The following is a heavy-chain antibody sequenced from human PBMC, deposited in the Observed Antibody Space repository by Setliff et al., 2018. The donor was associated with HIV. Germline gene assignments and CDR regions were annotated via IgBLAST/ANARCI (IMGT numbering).Heavy chain of an antibody. J-gene: IGHJ3*02. Sequence: GASVKVSCKASGYSFTNYAMHWVRQAPGQRLEWMGWINVGNDNTKYSQTLQGRVTIARDTSASTAYMELCSLRSEDTAVYYCARGHSSSAYDAYDIWGQGTMVTVSS. D-gene: IGHD6-6*01. CDR1: GYSFTNYA. V-gene: IGHV1-3*01. CDR3: ARGHSSSAYDAYDI. CDR2: INVGNDNT.